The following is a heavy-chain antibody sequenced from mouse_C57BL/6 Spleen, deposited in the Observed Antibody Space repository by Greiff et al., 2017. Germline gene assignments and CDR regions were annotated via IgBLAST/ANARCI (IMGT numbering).Heavy chain of an antibody. V-gene: IGHV10-3*01. CDR3: VQGGGGYDDWYFDV. CDR2: IRSKNSNYAT. CDR1: GFTFNTYA. J-gene: IGHJ1*03. D-gene: IGHD2-2*01. Sequence: EVQGVESGGGLVQPKGSLKLSCAASGFTFNTYAMHWVRQAPGKGLEWVARIRSKNSNYATYYADSVKDIFTISRDDSQSMLYLQMNNLKTEDTAVYYCVQGGGGYDDWYFDVWGTGTTVTVSS.